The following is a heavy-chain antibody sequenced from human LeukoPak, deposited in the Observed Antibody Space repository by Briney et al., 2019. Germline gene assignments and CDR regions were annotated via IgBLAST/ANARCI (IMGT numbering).Heavy chain of an antibody. Sequence: PSETLSLTCTVSVYSISSGYYWGWIRQPPGKGLEWIGEINHSGSTNYNPSLKSRVTMSVDTSKNQFSLKLSSVTAADTAVYYCARGTSGWYDNDFDYWGQGTLVTVSS. CDR1: VYSISSGYY. J-gene: IGHJ4*02. CDR3: ARGTSGWYDNDFDY. V-gene: IGHV4-38-2*02. D-gene: IGHD6-19*01. CDR2: INHSGST.